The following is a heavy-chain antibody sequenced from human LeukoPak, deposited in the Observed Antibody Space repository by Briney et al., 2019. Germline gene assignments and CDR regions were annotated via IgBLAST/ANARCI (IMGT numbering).Heavy chain of an antibody. V-gene: IGHV4-34*01. CDR2: INHSGST. J-gene: IGHJ5*02. CDR1: GGSFSGYY. CDR3: ARGDCSSTSCYGGFDP. Sequence: SETLSLACAVYGGSFSGYYWSWIRQPPGKGLEWIGEINHSGSTNYNPSLKSRVTISVDTSKNQFSLKLSSVTAADTAVYYCARGDCSSTSCYGGFDPWGQGTLVTVSS. D-gene: IGHD2-2*01.